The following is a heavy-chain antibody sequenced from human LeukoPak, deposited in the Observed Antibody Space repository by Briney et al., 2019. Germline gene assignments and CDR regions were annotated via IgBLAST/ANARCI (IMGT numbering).Heavy chain of an antibody. CDR1: GFTFSSYG. D-gene: IGHD2-2*01. CDR2: IRYDGSNK. CDR3: AKYINWFAGIVVVPAVDY. V-gene: IGHV3-30*02. J-gene: IGHJ4*02. Sequence: PGGSLRLSCAASGFTFSSYGMHWVRQAPGKGLEWVAFIRYDGSNKYYADSVKGRFTISRDNSKNTLYLQMNSLRAEDTAVYYCAKYINWFAGIVVVPAVDYWGQGTLVTVSS.